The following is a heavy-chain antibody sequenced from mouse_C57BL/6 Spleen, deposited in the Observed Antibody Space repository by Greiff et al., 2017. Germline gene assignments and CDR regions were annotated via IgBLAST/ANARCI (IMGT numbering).Heavy chain of an antibody. CDR2: IDPAIGNT. CDR3: ARGGNSAWFAY. D-gene: IGHD3-1*01. V-gene: IGHV14-3*01. CDR1: GFNIKHSY. J-gene: IGHJ3*01. Sequence: VQLQQSVAELVRPGASVKLSCTASGFNIKHSYMHWVKQRPEQGLEWIGRIDPAIGNTKYAPKFQGKATITADTASNTAYLQLSSLTSEDTAIYYCARGGNSAWFAYWGQGTLVTVSA.